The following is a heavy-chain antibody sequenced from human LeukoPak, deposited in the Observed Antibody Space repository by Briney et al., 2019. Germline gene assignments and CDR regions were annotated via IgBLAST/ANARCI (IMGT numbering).Heavy chain of an antibody. J-gene: IGHJ3*02. V-gene: IGHV3-23*01. D-gene: IGHD3-22*01. CDR1: GFSFSNYG. CDR3: AKCITMIVVVIPDAFDI. CDR2: ITGNGATT. Sequence: PGGTQRLSCAASGFSFSNYGMNWVRQAPGKGLEWVSGITGNGATTYYADSVKGRFTISRDNSKNTLYPQMNSLRAEDTAVYYCAKCITMIVVVIPDAFDIWGQGTMVTVSS.